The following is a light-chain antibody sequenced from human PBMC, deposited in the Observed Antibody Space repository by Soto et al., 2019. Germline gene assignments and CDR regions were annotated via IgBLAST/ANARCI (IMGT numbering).Light chain of an antibody. CDR1: NSGVGGYNY. V-gene: IGLV2-11*01. CDR3: CSYAGSRGLV. Sequence: QSALTQPRSVSGSPGQSVTISCTGTNSGVGGYNYVSWYQQHPGKAPKLMIYDVSKRPSGVSNRFSGSKSGNTASLTISGLQAEDEADYYCCSYAGSRGLVFGGGTKLTVL. J-gene: IGLJ2*01. CDR2: DVS.